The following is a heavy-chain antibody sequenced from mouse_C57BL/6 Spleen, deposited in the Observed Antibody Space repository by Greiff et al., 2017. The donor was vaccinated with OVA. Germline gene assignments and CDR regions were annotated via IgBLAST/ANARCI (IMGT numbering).Heavy chain of an antibody. V-gene: IGHV5-9-1*02. D-gene: IGHD2-3*01. CDR2: ISSGGDYI. Sequence: EVKVEESGEGLVKPGGSLKLSCAASGFTFSSYAMSWVRQTPEKRLEWVAYISSGGDYIDYADTVKGRFTISRDTARNTLYLQMSSLKSEDTAMYYFTRDNRLLPWYFDVWGTGTTVTVSS. CDR1: GFTFSSYA. CDR3: TRDNRLLPWYFDV. J-gene: IGHJ1*03.